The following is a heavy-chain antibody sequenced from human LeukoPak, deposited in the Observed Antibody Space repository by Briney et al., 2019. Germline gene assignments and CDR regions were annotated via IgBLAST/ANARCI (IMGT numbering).Heavy chain of an antibody. CDR1: GFTFSSYA. J-gene: IGHJ4*02. Sequence: GGSLRLSCAASGFTFSSYAMHWVRQAPGKGLEWVAVISYGGSNKYYADSVKGRFTISRDNSKNTLYLQMNSLRAEDTAVYYCARGPTSYYYGSGSYHYWGQGTLVTVSS. V-gene: IGHV3-30*01. D-gene: IGHD3-10*01. CDR3: ARGPTSYYYGSGSYHY. CDR2: ISYGGSNK.